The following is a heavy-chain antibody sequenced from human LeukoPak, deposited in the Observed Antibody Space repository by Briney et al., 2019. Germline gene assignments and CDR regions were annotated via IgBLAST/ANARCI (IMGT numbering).Heavy chain of an antibody. CDR1: GYTLTNYD. CDR3: VRAGGNTYVPYFHF. J-gene: IGHJ4*02. D-gene: IGHD5-18*01. V-gene: IGHV1-8*01. Sequence: GASVKVSCKASGYTLTNYDISWVRQATGQGLEWMGWMNPNSGDTGYAKKFQGRVTMTRDTSISTAYMELSSLRSEDTAVYYCVRAGGNTYVPYFHFWGQGTLVTVSS. CDR2: MNPNSGDT.